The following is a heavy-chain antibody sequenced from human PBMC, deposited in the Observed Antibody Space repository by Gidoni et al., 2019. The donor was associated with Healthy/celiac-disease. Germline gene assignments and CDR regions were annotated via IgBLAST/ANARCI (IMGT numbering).Heavy chain of an antibody. D-gene: IGHD7-27*01. CDR3: ARDFTLGGAFDI. CDR1: GFTFSSYW. CDR2: IKQDGSEK. Sequence: EVQLVESGGGLVQPGGSLRLSCAAYGFTFSSYWMSWVRQAPGKGLGWVANIKQDGSEKYYVDSVKGRFTISRDNAKNSLYLQMNSLRAEDTAVYYCARDFTLGGAFDIWGQGTMVTVSS. J-gene: IGHJ3*02. V-gene: IGHV3-7*04.